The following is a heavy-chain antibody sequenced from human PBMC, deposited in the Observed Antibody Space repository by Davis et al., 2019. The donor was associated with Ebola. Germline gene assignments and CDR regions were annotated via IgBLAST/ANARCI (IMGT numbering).Heavy chain of an antibody. D-gene: IGHD4-17*01. V-gene: IGHV3-11*01. CDR1: GFTFSDYY. CDR2: ISSSGSTI. CDR3: ARDPHYGTYYYYGMDV. Sequence: GESLKISCAASGFTFSDYYMSWIRQAPGKGLEWVSYISSSGSTIYYADSVKGRFTISRDNAKNSLYLQMNSLRAEDTAVYYCARDPHYGTYYYYGMDVWGQGTTVTVSS. J-gene: IGHJ6*02.